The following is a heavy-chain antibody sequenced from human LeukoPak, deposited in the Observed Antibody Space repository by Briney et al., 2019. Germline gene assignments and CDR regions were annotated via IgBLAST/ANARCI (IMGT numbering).Heavy chain of an antibody. Sequence: PGGSLRLSCAASGLTGSHNYVSWVRQAPGKGLEWVSVITGSGGNTYYADSVKGRFTISKDNSKNTVYLQMSSLRVDDTAVYYCAKAASSSWPSYYYGMDVWGQGTTVTVSS. V-gene: IGHV3-23*01. CDR2: ITGSGGNT. CDR1: GLTGSHNY. CDR3: AKAASSSWPSYYYGMDV. D-gene: IGHD6-13*01. J-gene: IGHJ6*02.